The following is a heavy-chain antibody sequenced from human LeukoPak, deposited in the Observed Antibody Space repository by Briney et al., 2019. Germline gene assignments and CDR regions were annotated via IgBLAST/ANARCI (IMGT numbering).Heavy chain of an antibody. CDR3: AKAPSGSYYDY. D-gene: IGHD1-26*01. Sequence: GGSLRLSCAASGFTFSSYEMNWVRQAPGKGLEWVSYISSSGSTIYYADSVKGRFTISRDNSKNTLYLQMNSLRAEDTAVYYCAKAPSGSYYDYWGQGTLVTVSS. V-gene: IGHV3-48*03. J-gene: IGHJ4*02. CDR1: GFTFSSYE. CDR2: ISSSGSTI.